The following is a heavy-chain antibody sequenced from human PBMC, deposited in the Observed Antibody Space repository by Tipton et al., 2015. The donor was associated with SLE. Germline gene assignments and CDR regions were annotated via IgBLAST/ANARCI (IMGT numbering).Heavy chain of an antibody. V-gene: IGHV4-59*01. Sequence: TLSLTCTVSGGSIRSYYWTWIRQPPGKGLEWIGYIYYSGSTKYNPSLKSRVTISVDTSKNQFSLKLSSVTAADTAVYYRARDVGAVSWGVWGKGTTVTVSS. J-gene: IGHJ6*04. CDR3: ARDVGAVSWGV. CDR1: GGSIRSYY. CDR2: IYYSGST. D-gene: IGHD1-26*01.